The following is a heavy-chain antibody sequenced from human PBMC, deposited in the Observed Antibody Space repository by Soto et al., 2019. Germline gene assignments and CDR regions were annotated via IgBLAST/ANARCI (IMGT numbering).Heavy chain of an antibody. CDR1: GFSFSTYS. Sequence: EVQLVESGGGLVQPGGSLRLSCAASGFSFSTYSMNWVRQAPGKGLEWVSYISSRIYTIYYVDSVKGRFTISRDKAKNSLYLQMNSLRDEDTAVYYCARGGSSSDNGMDVWGQGATVTVSS. V-gene: IGHV3-48*02. CDR3: ARGGSSSDNGMDV. J-gene: IGHJ6*02. D-gene: IGHD6-6*01. CDR2: ISSRIYTI.